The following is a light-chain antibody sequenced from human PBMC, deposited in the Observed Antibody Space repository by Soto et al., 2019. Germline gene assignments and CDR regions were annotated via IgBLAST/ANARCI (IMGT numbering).Light chain of an antibody. Sequence: DIQMTQSPSSLSASVGDRVTITCRASQGISTYLNWYQQKPGEAPKVLIYAASSLRSGVPSRFSGSGYGTDFSLTISSLEPEDFAVYYCQQRSNSITFGQGTRLEIK. CDR2: AAS. J-gene: IGKJ5*01. V-gene: IGKV1-39*01. CDR1: QGISTY. CDR3: QQRSNSIT.